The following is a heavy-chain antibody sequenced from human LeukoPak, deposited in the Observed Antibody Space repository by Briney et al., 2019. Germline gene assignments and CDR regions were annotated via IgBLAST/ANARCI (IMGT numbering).Heavy chain of an antibody. CDR1: GGSFSGHY. D-gene: IGHD3-3*01. J-gene: IGHJ6*03. Sequence: SETLSLTCAVYGGSFSGHYWSWIRQPPGKGLEWIGEINHSGSTNYNPSLKSRVTISVDTSKNQFSLKLSSVTAADTAVYYCARGPPYYDFWSGYSRGNYYYYYMDVWGKGTTVTVSS. V-gene: IGHV4-34*01. CDR3: ARGPPYYDFWSGYSRGNYYYYYMDV. CDR2: INHSGST.